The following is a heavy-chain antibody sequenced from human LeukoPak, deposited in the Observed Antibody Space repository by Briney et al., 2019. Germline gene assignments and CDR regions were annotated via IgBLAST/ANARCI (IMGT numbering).Heavy chain of an antibody. CDR1: GYTFTSYA. J-gene: IGHJ4*02. CDR2: INAGNGNT. CDR3: ARGGELSLLAFDY. Sequence: ASVKVSCKASGYTFTSYAMHWVRQAPGQRLEWMGWINAGNGNTKYSQKFQGRVTITRDTSASTAYMELSSPRSEDTAVYYCARGGELSLLAFDYWGQGTLVTVSS. V-gene: IGHV1-3*01. D-gene: IGHD3-16*02.